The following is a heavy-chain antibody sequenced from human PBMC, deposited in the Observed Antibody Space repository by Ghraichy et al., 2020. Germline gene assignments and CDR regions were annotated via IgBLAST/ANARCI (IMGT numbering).Heavy chain of an antibody. CDR3: AKRLWATPSGTGPFDY. Sequence: GGSLRLSCAASGLTFSSYTMNWVRQAPGKGLEWVSVVSGNGSGDYYADSVKGRFTISRDNSKNTLYLQMNSLRVEDSAVYYCAKRLWATPSGTGPFDYWGQGTLVTVSS. D-gene: IGHD2-2*01. J-gene: IGHJ4*02. V-gene: IGHV3-23*01. CDR1: GLTFSSYT. CDR2: VSGNGSGD.